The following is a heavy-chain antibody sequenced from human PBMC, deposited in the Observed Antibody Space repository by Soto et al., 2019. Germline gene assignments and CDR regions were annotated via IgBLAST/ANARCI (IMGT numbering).Heavy chain of an antibody. Sequence: KPSETLSLTCTVTGGSMTRRNHYWGWVRQPPGKGLEWVASIHHTGATYYNPSLRARITMSVDTSNNRFSLSLTSVTAADTATYFCSTYSYDDQISGYHDSWGQGTLVTVSS. CDR3: STYSYDDQISGYHDS. CDR2: IHHTGAT. D-gene: IGHD5-18*01. CDR1: GGSMTRRNHY. V-gene: IGHV4-39*01. J-gene: IGHJ4*02.